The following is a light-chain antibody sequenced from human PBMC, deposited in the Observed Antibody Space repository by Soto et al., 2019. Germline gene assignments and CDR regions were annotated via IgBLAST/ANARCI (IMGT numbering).Light chain of an antibody. J-gene: IGKJ1*01. Sequence: ASQSVSSRYLGWYQQKPGKAPKLLTYAASSLQSGVPSRFSGSGSGTDFTLTISSLQPEDFATYYCQQSYSTTWTFGQGTKVDIK. CDR3: QQSYSTTWT. CDR1: QSVSSRY. CDR2: AAS. V-gene: IGKV1-39*01.